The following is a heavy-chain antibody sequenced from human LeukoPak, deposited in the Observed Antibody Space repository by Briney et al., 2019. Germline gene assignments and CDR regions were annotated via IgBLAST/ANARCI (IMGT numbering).Heavy chain of an antibody. V-gene: IGHV1-2*02. CDR1: GYTFTGYY. Sequence: ASVTVSFTASGYTFTGYYMHWVRHAPGQGLEWMGWINPNSGGTNYAQKFQGRVTMTRDTSISTAYMELSRLRYDDTAVYYCARERKTEYCSSTSCYTSWFDPWGQGTLVTVSS. CDR2: INPNSGGT. J-gene: IGHJ5*02. CDR3: ARERKTEYCSSTSCYTSWFDP. D-gene: IGHD2-2*02.